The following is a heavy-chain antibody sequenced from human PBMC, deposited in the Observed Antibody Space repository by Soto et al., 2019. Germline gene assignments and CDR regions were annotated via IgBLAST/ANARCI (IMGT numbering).Heavy chain of an antibody. Sequence: GGSLRLSCAASGFTFGYYAMSWVRQAPGKGLEWVGFIRSKAYGGTTEYAASVKGRFTISRDDSKSIAYLQMNSLKTEDTAVXYCTSHCSSTSCVGYYYYGMDVWGQGTTVTVS. CDR2: IRSKAYGGTT. D-gene: IGHD2-2*01. V-gene: IGHV3-49*04. J-gene: IGHJ6*02. CDR3: TSHCSSTSCVGYYYYGMDV. CDR1: GFTFGYYA.